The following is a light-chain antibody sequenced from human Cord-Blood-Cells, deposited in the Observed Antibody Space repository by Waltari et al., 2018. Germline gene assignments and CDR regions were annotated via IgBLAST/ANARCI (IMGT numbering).Light chain of an antibody. CDR2: DDS. Sequence: SYVLTQPPSVSVAPGTTARIPCGGNNIGSKSVNWYQQKPGQAPVLVVYDDSDRPSGIPERFSGSNSGNTATLTISRVEARDEADYYCQVWDSSSDHVVFGGGTKLTVL. CDR1: NIGSKS. V-gene: IGLV3-21*03. J-gene: IGLJ2*01. CDR3: QVWDSSSDHVV.